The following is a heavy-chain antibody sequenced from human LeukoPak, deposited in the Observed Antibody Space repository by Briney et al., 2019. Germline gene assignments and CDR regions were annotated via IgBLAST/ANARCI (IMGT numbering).Heavy chain of an antibody. D-gene: IGHD3-3*01. CDR3: ARPYCDFWSGYYSHYYFDY. CDR2: IYPGDSDT. Sequence: GESLKISCKGSGYSFTSYWIGCVRQMPGKGLEWMGIIYPGDSDTRYSPSFQGQVTISADKSISTAYLQWSSLKASDTAMYYCARPYCDFWSGYYSHYYFDYWGQGTLVTVSS. V-gene: IGHV5-51*01. J-gene: IGHJ4*02. CDR1: GYSFTSYW.